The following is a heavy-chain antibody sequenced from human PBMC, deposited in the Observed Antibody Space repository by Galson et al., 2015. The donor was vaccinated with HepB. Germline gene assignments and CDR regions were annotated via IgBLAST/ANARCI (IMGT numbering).Heavy chain of an antibody. Sequence: SLRLSCAASGFTLSKDWMHWVRQAPGKGLEWVGRIKSKTDGVTYAYAATGIGRFTISREELRNTLYLQMKSLKTEDTAVYYCVTQLRYCSSSSCYDTSCFRYWGQGTLVTVSS. CDR2: IKSKTDGVTY. CDR3: VTQLRYCSSSSCYDTSCFRY. V-gene: IGHV3-15*07. CDR1: GFTLSKDW. J-gene: IGHJ4*02. D-gene: IGHD2-2*01.